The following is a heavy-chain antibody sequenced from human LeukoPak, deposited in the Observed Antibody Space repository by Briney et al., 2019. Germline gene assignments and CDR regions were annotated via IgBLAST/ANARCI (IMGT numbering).Heavy chain of an antibody. J-gene: IGHJ4*02. CDR1: GGSISSGSYY. CDR2: IHTSGST. D-gene: IGHD2-15*01. CDR3: ARGGCSGGSCYVDY. Sequence: PSETLSLTCTVSGGSISSGSYYWSWIRQPAGKGLEWIGRIHTSGSTNYNPSLKSRVTISVDTSKNQFSLKLSSVTAADTAVYYCARGGCSGGSCYVDYWGQGTLVTVSS. V-gene: IGHV4-61*02.